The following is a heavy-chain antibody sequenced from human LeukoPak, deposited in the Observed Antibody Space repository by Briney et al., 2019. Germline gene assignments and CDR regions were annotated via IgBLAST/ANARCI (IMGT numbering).Heavy chain of an antibody. CDR2: INAGNGNT. Sequence: GASVKVSCKASGYTFTSYGISWVRQAPGQGLEWMGWINAGNGNTKYSQKFQGRVTITRDTFASTAYMELSSLRSEDTAVYYCARVGAAAGPYYFDYWGQGTLVTVSS. CDR1: GYTFTSYG. J-gene: IGHJ4*02. CDR3: ARVGAAAGPYYFDY. V-gene: IGHV1-3*01. D-gene: IGHD6-13*01.